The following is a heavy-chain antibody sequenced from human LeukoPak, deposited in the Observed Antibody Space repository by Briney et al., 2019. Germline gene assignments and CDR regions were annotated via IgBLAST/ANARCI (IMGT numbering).Heavy chain of an antibody. CDR2: ISAYNGNT. CDR1: GYTFTSYG. V-gene: IGHV1-18*01. D-gene: IGHD4-23*01. Sequence: ASVKVSCKASGYTFTSYGISWVRQAPGQGLEWMGWISAYNGNTNYAQKLQGRVTMTRDASTTTFYLELSSLRSEDTAVYFCARDMSTRVTPISYAFDVWGQGTMVIVSS. J-gene: IGHJ3*01. CDR3: ARDMSTRVTPISYAFDV.